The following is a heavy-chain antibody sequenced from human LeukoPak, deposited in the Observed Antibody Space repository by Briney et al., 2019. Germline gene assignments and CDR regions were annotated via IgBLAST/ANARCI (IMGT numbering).Heavy chain of an antibody. CDR1: GGSISSSNYY. Sequence: SETLSLTCTVSGGSISSSNYYWGWIRQPPGKGLEWIGSVYYSRSTYSNPSLKSRVTISVDTSKNQFFLKLSSVTAAETAVYYCARHVGGSLDSTFYNAFDIWGQGTMVTVSS. CDR3: ARHVGGSLDSTFYNAFDI. D-gene: IGHD2/OR15-2a*01. J-gene: IGHJ3*02. CDR2: VYYSRST. V-gene: IGHV4-39*01.